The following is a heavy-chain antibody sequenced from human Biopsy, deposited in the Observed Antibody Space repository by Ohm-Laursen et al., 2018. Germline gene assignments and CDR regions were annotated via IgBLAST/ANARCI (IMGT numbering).Heavy chain of an antibody. CDR1: GYSMSTYY. CDR3: ARERGSGWTDY. D-gene: IGHD6-19*01. V-gene: IGHV4-59*01. J-gene: IGHJ4*02. CDR2: IYYSGST. Sequence: SETLSLTCGVSGYSMSTYYWSWIRQSPGKGLEWIGHIYYSGSTNYNPSLQSRVVMSVDTSKNQFSLRLNSVTAADTATYYCARERGSGWTDYWGQGTLVTVSS.